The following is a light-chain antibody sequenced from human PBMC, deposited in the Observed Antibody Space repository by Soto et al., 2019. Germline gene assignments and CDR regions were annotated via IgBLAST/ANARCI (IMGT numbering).Light chain of an antibody. CDR2: AAS. Sequence: DIQMTQSPSSLSASVGDRVTITCRASQSISNYLNWYQQKPGKAPKLLIYAASSLQSGVPSRFSGSGSGTDFTLTISSLQPEDFATYYCQQSFNTPRTFGQGTKG. V-gene: IGKV1-39*01. CDR1: QSISNY. J-gene: IGKJ1*01. CDR3: QQSFNTPRT.